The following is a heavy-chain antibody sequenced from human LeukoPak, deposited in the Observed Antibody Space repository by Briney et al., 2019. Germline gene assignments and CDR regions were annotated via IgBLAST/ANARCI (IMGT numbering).Heavy chain of an antibody. V-gene: IGHV4-39*02. CDR2: VYYGRSP. CDR3: ARSSGTGTFSY. Sequence: KASETLSLTCTVSGDSISRSTYYWAWIRQPPGKGLEWIGSVYYGRSPYFNPSLESRATISVDTSKNHFSLKMSSVTAADTAVYYCARSSGTGTFSYWGQETLVTVSS. CDR1: GDSISRSTYY. J-gene: IGHJ4*02. D-gene: IGHD6-25*01.